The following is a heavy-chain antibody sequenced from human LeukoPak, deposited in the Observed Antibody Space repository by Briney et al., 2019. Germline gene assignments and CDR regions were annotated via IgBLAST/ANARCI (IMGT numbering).Heavy chain of an antibody. D-gene: IGHD3-3*01. V-gene: IGHV3-30*02. CDR2: IRYDGSNK. CDR1: GFTFSSYG. J-gene: IGHJ3*02. Sequence: GGSLRLSCAASGFTFSSYGMHWVRQAPGKGLEWVAFIRYDGSNKYYADSVKGRFTISRDNSKNTLYLQMNSLRAEDTAVYYCAKGRPYYDFWSGYPDDAFDIWGQGTMVTVSS. CDR3: AKGRPYYDFWSGYPDDAFDI.